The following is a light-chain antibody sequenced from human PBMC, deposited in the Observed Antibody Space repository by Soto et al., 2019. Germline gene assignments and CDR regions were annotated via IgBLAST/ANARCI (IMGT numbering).Light chain of an antibody. CDR1: SSDVGGYNY. J-gene: IGLJ2*01. CDR2: DVS. Sequence: QSALTQPAAVSGSPGQSITTSCTGNSSDVGGYNYVSWYQQHPGKAPKLMIYDVSNRPSGVSNRFSGSKSGNTASLTISGLQAEDEADYYCSSYTSSSTLVVFGGGTKLTVL. CDR3: SSYTSSSTLVV. V-gene: IGLV2-14*01.